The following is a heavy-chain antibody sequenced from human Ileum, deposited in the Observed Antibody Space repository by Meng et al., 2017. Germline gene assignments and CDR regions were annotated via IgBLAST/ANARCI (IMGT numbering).Heavy chain of an antibody. Sequence: KRQEPGPGLVEPLDTRFRTCIVAGDSMNTKTSCWGWIRQPPGKGLEWIGTLYHSGTTYYNPSLQSRVTISVDTSKNQLSLRLSSVTAADTAIYYCARDHGSSNWFYYWGQGTLVTVSS. D-gene: IGHD2-2*01. CDR1: GDSMNTKTSC. CDR3: ARDHGSSNWFYY. CDR2: LYHSGTT. J-gene: IGHJ4*02. V-gene: IGHV4-39*07.